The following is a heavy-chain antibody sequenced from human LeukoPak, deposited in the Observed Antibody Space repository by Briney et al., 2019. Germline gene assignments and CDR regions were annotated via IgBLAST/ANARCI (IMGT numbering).Heavy chain of an antibody. D-gene: IGHD3-10*01. J-gene: IGHJ5*02. V-gene: IGHV3-48*03. CDR3: AKDYSKTSYYGSGTYYRPNWFDP. CDR2: ISSGGSTI. Sequence: GGSLRLSCAASGFTFSSFEMKWVRQAPGKGLEWVSYISSGGSTIYYADSVKGRFTISRDNSKNTLYLQMNSLRAEDTAVYYCAKDYSKTSYYGSGTYYRPNWFDPWGQGTLVTVSS. CDR1: GFTFSSFE.